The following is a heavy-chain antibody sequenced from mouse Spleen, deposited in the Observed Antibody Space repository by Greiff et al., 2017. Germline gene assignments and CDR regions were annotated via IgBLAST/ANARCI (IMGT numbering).Heavy chain of an antibody. J-gene: IGHJ3*01. V-gene: IGHV5-9-3*01. CDR2: ISSGGGNT. D-gene: IGHD2-10*02. CDR1: GFTFSSYA. CDR3: ARHVPYGNYVFAY. Sequence: EVQGVESGGGLVKLGGSLKLSCAASGFTFSSYAMSWVRQTPEKRLEWVATISSGGGNTYYPDSVKGRFTISRDNAKNTLYLQMSSLKSEDTAMYYCARHVPYGNYVFAYWGQGTLVTVSA.